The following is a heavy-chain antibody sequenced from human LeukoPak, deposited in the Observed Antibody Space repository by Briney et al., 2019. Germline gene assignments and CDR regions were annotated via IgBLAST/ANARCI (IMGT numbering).Heavy chain of an antibody. CDR1: GFTFSSYG. Sequence: GRSLRLSCAASGFTFSSYGMHWVRQAPVKGLEWVAVISYDGSNKYYADSVKGRFTISRDNSKNTLYLQMNSLRAEDTAVYYCARGGGSLWFGAYGGLDVWGKGTTVTVSS. J-gene: IGHJ6*04. D-gene: IGHD3-10*01. CDR2: ISYDGSNK. V-gene: IGHV3-30*03. CDR3: ARGGGSLWFGAYGGLDV.